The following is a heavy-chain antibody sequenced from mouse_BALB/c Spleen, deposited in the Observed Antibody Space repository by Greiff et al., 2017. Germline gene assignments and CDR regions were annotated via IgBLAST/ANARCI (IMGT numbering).Heavy chain of an antibody. V-gene: IGHV5-6-3*01. CDR3: AREIAY. CDR1: GFTFSSYG. CDR2: INSNGGST. J-gene: IGHJ3*01. Sequence: EVMLVESVGGLVQSGGSLKLSCAASGFTFSSYGMSWVRQTPDKRLELVATINSNGGSTYYPDSVKGRFTISRDNAKNTLYLQMSSLKSEDTAMYYCAREIAYWGQGTLVTVSA.